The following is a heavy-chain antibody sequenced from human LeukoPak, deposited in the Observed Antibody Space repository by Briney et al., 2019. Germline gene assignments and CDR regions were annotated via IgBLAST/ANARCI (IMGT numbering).Heavy chain of an antibody. CDR1: EFTFNRYW. D-gene: IGHD3-10*01. CDR2: IKHDGSEA. V-gene: IGHV3-7*04. CDR3: TRDALFGSGRTHLDF. J-gene: IGHJ4*02. Sequence: GGSLRLSCAASEFTFNRYWMSWVRQAPGKGLEWVANIKHDGSEAHYVDSVKGRFTISRDNAKNSLSLQMNSLNADDTGVYFCTRDALFGSGRTHLDFWSQGTLVSVSS.